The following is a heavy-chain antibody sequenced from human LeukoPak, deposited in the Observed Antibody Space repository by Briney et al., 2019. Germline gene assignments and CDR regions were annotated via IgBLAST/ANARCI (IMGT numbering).Heavy chain of an antibody. D-gene: IGHD6-6*01. CDR1: GFTFSSYG. J-gene: IGHJ3*02. CDR3: ARGPSIAARYDAFDI. V-gene: IGHV3-30*03. Sequence: PGGSLRLSCAASGFTFSSYGMHWVRQAPGKGLEWVAVISYDGTNKYYADSMKGRFTISRDNSKNTLYLQMNSLRAEDTAVYYCARGPSIAARYDAFDIWGQGTMVTVSS. CDR2: ISYDGTNK.